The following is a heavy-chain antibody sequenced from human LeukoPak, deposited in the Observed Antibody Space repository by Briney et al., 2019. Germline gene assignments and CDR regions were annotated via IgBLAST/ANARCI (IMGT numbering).Heavy chain of an antibody. V-gene: IGHV4-39*07. CDR1: GGSISSSSYY. CDR2: IYYSGTT. CDR3: VRVGCSGGTCYESRGAFDI. J-gene: IGHJ3*02. Sequence: PSETLSLTCTVSGGSISSSSYYWGWIRQPPGKGLEWIGSIYYSGTTYYNPSLKSRVTISLGTSKNQFSLKLNSVTAADTAVYYCVRVGCSGGTCYESRGAFDIWGQGTMVTVSS. D-gene: IGHD2-15*01.